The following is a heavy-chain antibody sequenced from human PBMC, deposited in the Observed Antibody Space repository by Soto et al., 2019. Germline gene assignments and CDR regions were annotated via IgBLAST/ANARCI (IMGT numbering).Heavy chain of an antibody. D-gene: IGHD6-6*01. J-gene: IGHJ6*03. CDR2: ISSSGSTI. V-gene: IGHV3-11*01. Sequence: GSLRLSCAASGFTFSDYYMSWIRQAPGKGLEWVSYISSSGSTIYYADSVKGRFTISRDNAKNSLYLQMNSLRAEDTAVYYCARRYSSSWSVGYYYMDVWGKGTTVTVSS. CDR1: GFTFSDYY. CDR3: ARRYSSSWSVGYYYMDV.